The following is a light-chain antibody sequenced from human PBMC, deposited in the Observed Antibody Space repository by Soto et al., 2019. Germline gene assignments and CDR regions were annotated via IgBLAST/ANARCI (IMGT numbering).Light chain of an antibody. CDR1: SSDVGGYDF. V-gene: IGLV2-14*01. CDR2: EVT. Sequence: QPVLTQPASVSGSPGQSITIFCTGTSSDVGGYDFVSWYQQHPGKAPKVMIYEVTNRPSGVSDRFSGSKSGNTASLTISGLQAEDEADYYCYSYTSSNTYVFGTGTKVTVL. CDR3: YSYTSSNTYV. J-gene: IGLJ1*01.